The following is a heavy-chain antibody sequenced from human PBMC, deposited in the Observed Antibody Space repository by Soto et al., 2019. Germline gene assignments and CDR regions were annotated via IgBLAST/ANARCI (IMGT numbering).Heavy chain of an antibody. CDR3: AKEPPYLDY. V-gene: IGHV3-30*18. CDR2: ISYDGSNK. CDR1: GFTFSSYG. Sequence: QVQLVESGGGVVQPGRSLRLSCXASGFTFSSYGMHWVRQAPGKGLEWVAVISYDGSNKYYADSVKGRFTISRDNSKNTLYLQMNSLRAEDTAVYYCAKEPPYLDYWGQGTLVTVSS. J-gene: IGHJ4*02.